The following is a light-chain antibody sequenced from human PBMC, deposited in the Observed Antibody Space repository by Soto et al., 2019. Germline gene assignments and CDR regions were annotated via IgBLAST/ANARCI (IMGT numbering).Light chain of an antibody. CDR3: MQGTHWPTT. J-gene: IGKJ1*01. CDR1: QRLVYSDGNTY. CDR2: KVS. V-gene: IGKV2-30*01. Sequence: DVVMTQSPLSLPVILGQPTSISCRSSQRLVYSDGNTYLNWFQQRPGQSPRRLIYKVSNRDSGVPDRFSGGGADNEFTLTITRVEAEDVGIYYCMQGTHWPTTFGQGSKVEIQ.